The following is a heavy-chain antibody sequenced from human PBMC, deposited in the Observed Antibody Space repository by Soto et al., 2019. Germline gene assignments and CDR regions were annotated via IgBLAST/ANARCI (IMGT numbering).Heavy chain of an antibody. Sequence: QVQLQESGPGLVKPSGTLSLTCAVFGDSISNSNWWTWVRQPPGKGLDWIGEIFHSGSTNYNSSLMGRVTISVDKANNQFSLKLCSVTSADTAVYYCAHRPIVGAAIWGQGTLVTVSS. D-gene: IGHD1-26*01. CDR2: IFHSGST. CDR1: GDSISNSNW. CDR3: AHRPIVGAAI. V-gene: IGHV4-4*02. J-gene: IGHJ4*02.